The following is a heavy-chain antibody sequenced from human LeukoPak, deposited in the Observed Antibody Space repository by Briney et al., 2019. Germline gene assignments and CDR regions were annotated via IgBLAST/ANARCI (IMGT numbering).Heavy chain of an antibody. J-gene: IGHJ4*02. CDR3: ARGRGDDYVWGSYRRIYYFDY. V-gene: IGHV4-34*01. D-gene: IGHD3-16*02. CDR1: GGSFSGYY. Sequence: SETLSLTCAVYGGSFSGYYWSWIRQPPGKGLEWIGEINHSGSTNYNPSLKSRVTISVDTSKNQFSLKLSSVTAADTAVYYSARGRGDDYVWGSYRRIYYFDYWGQGTLVTVSS. CDR2: INHSGST.